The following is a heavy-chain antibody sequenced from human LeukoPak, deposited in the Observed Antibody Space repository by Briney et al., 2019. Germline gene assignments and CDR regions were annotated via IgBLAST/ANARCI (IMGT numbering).Heavy chain of an antibody. Sequence: ASGKVSCKASGYTFTSYYMHWVRQAPGQGLEWMGIINPRGGSTSYAQKFQGRVTMTRDMSTSTVYTELSSLRSEDTAVYYCARQYNWNYGVDYWGQGTLVTVSS. CDR2: INPRGGST. D-gene: IGHD1-7*01. CDR1: GYTFTSYY. CDR3: ARQYNWNYGVDY. J-gene: IGHJ4*02. V-gene: IGHV1-46*01.